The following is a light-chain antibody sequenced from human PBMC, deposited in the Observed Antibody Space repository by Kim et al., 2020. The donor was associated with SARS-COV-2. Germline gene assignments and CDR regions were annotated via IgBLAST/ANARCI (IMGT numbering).Light chain of an antibody. CDR1: RSNIGSNP. CDR3: AAWDDSLNAVV. V-gene: IGLV1-44*01. CDR2: SNN. J-gene: IGLJ2*01. Sequence: GQRVTISCSGSRSNIGSNPVNWYQQLPGTAPKLLIYSNNQRPSGVPDRFSGSKSGTSASLAISGLQSEDEADYYCAAWDDSLNAVVFGGGTQLTVL.